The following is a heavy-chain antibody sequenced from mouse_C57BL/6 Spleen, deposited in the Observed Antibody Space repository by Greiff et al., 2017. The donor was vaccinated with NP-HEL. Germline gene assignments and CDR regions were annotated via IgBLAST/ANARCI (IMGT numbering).Heavy chain of an antibody. J-gene: IGHJ1*03. CDR1: GYTFTSYW. CDR2: IHPTSGNT. V-gene: IGHV1-64*01. D-gene: IGHD2-4*01. Sequence: QVQLQQPGAELVKPGASVKLSCKASGYTFTSYWMHWVKQRPGQGLEWIGMIHPTSGNTTYNEKFKSKATLPVDKSSSTAYMQLSILSTEDAAVYYCARCYYDYDLWYFDVWGTGTTVTVSS. CDR3: ARCYYDYDLWYFDV.